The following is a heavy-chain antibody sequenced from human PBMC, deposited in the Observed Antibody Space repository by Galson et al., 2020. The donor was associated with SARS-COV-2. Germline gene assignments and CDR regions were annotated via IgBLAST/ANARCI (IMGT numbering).Heavy chain of an antibody. V-gene: IGHV1-18*04. CDR1: GYTFTSFG. J-gene: IGHJ5*02. D-gene: IGHD1-26*01. Sequence: ASVKVSCKASGYTFTSFGISWVRQAPGQGLEWMGWISTHNGYTNYARNLQGRVTMTTDTSTSTAYMELTSLSSDDTAMYYCAIDAGNTNSWDDHWGQGTLVTVSS. CDR2: ISTHNGYT. CDR3: AIDAGNTNSWDDH.